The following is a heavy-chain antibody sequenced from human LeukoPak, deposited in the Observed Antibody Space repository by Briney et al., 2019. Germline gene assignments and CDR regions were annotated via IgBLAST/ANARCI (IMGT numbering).Heavy chain of an antibody. V-gene: IGHV3-21*01. CDR1: GFTFSSYS. CDR3: ARDGPIAVDDY. D-gene: IGHD6-19*01. J-gene: IGHJ4*02. CDR2: ISSSSYI. Sequence: PGGSLRLSCAASGFTFSSYSMNWVRQAPEKGLEWVSSISSSSYIYYADSVKGRFTISRDNAKNSLYLQMNNLRAEDTAVYYCARDGPIAVDDYWGQGTLVTVSS.